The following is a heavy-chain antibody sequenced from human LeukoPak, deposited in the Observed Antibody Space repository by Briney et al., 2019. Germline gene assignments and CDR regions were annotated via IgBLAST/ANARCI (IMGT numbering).Heavy chain of an antibody. CDR1: GYSFTSYW. Sequence: GESLKISCKGSGYSFTSYWISWMRQMPGKGLEWMGRIDPSDSYTNYSPSFQGHVTISVDKSISTAYLQWSSLKASDTAMYYCARRLQRHFDYWGQGTLVTVSS. D-gene: IGHD2-15*01. CDR2: IDPSDSYT. V-gene: IGHV5-10-1*01. CDR3: ARRLQRHFDY. J-gene: IGHJ4*02.